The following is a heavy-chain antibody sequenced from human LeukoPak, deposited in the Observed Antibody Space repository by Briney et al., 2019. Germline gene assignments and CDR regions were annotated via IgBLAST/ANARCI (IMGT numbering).Heavy chain of an antibody. J-gene: IGHJ5*02. Sequence: SETQSLTCTVSGYSFSSGYYWGWIRQPPGKGLEWIGSIYHSGSTYYNPSLKSRVTISGDTSKNQFSLNLSSVTATDTAVYYCARDCSSTTCYTRSFDPWGQGTLVTVSS. CDR3: ARDCSSTTCYTRSFDP. V-gene: IGHV4-38-2*02. CDR1: GYSFSSGYY. CDR2: IYHSGST. D-gene: IGHD2-2*02.